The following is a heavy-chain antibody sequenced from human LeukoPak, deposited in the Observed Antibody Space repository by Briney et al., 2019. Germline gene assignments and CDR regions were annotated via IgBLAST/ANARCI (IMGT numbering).Heavy chain of an antibody. CDR2: INPSGGST. V-gene: IGHV1-46*01. CDR1: GYTFTSYY. Sequence: ASVKVSCKAPGYTFTSYYMHWVRQAPGQGLEWMGIINPSGGSTSYAQKFQGRVTMTRDTSTSTVYMELSSLRSEDTAVYYCARGRIYYGSGVRDYCYYGMDVWGQGTTVTVSS. D-gene: IGHD3-10*01. CDR3: ARGRIYYGSGVRDYCYYGMDV. J-gene: IGHJ6*02.